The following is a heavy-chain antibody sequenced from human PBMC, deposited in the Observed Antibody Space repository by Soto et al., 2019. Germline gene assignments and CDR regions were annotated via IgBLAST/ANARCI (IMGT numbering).Heavy chain of an antibody. CDR1: GGSISSSNYY. CDR3: ARLGGYCSTTGCYGYYAMDV. Sequence: SETLSLTCTVSGGSISSSNYYWGWIRQPPGKGLEWIGSIYYSGNTYYNPSFKSRVTMSVDTSKNQFSLKLSSVTAADTAVYYCARLGGYCSTTGCYGYYAMDVWGQGTTVTVSS. CDR2: IYYSGNT. V-gene: IGHV4-39*01. J-gene: IGHJ6*02. D-gene: IGHD2-2*01.